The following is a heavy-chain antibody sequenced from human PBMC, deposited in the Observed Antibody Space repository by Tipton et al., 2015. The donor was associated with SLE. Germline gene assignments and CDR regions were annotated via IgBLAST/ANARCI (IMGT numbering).Heavy chain of an antibody. CDR2: IYYSGDT. V-gene: IGHV4-59*11. CDR1: GGSISGHY. CDR3: ARDYGSGIGAFDV. D-gene: IGHD3-10*01. Sequence: TLSLTCTVSGGSISGHYWSWIRQPPGKALEWIGYIYYSGDTNYNPSLKSRVTFSVDTSKNQFSLNLNSVTAADTATYYCARDYGSGIGAFDVWGQGTMVTVSS. J-gene: IGHJ3*01.